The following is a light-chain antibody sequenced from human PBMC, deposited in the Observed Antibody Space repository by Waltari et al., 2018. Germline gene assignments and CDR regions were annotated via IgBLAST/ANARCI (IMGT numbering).Light chain of an antibody. V-gene: IGLV2-23*02. CDR1: SRAVCHYNL. CDR3: CSYAGANTYV. CDR2: EVS. Sequence: QSALTQPASVSGSPGQSITVPCPGTSRAVCHYNLVSWYQHHPPKAPKPMMYEVSKRPSGVSNRFSGSKSGDTASLTISGLQPEDEADYYCCSYAGANTYVFGSGTKVTVL. J-gene: IGLJ1*01.